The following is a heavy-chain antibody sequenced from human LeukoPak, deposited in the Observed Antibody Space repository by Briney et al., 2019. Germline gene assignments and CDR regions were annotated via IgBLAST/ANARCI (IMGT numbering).Heavy chain of an antibody. CDR2: IYHSGST. CDR1: GGSISSSNW. J-gene: IGHJ4*02. CDR3: ARVRYYYDSSGYSIPLFDY. V-gene: IGHV4-4*02. Sequence: PSGTLSLTCAVSGGSISSSNWWSWVRQPPGNGLEWIGEIYHSGSTNYNPSLKSRVTISVDKSKNQFSLKLSSVTAADTAVYYCARVRYYYDSSGYSIPLFDYWGQGTLVTVSS. D-gene: IGHD3-22*01.